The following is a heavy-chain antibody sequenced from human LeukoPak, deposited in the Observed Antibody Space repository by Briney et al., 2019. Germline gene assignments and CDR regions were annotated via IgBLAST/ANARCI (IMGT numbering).Heavy chain of an antibody. CDR1: GFTFSSYA. CDR3: ARDPGYSYALDY. CDR2: ISGSGGST. D-gene: IGHD5-18*01. Sequence: PGGSLRLSCAASGFTFSSYAMSWVRQAPGKGLEWVSAISGSGGSTYYADSVKGRFTISRDNSKNTLYLQMNSLTDEDTAVYYCARDPGYSYALDYWGRGTLVTVSS. J-gene: IGHJ4*02. V-gene: IGHV3-23*01.